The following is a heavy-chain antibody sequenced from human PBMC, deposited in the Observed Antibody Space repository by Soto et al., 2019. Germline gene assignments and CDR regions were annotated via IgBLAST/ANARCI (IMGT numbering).Heavy chain of an antibody. V-gene: IGHV1-69*13. CDR3: ARDNNFYDSGSGVDY. D-gene: IGHD3-10*01. Sequence: SVKVSCKASGGTFSSYAISWVRQAPGQGLEWMGGIIPIFGTANYAQKFQGRVTITADESTSTAYMELSSLRSEDTAVYYCARDNNFYDSGSGVDYWGQGTLVTVSS. CDR1: GGTFSSYA. J-gene: IGHJ4*02. CDR2: IIPIFGTA.